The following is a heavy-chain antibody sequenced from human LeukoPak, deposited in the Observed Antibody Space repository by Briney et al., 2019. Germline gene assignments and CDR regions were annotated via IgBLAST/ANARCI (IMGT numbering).Heavy chain of an antibody. Sequence: PSETLSLTCTVSGGSISSYYWSWIRQSPGKGLEWIGYIYYSGSTNYNPSLKSRVTISIDTSKNQFSLKLSSVTAAGTAVYYCARDGGTGTCYYYMDVWGKGTTVTISS. V-gene: IGHV4-59*01. CDR2: IYYSGST. J-gene: IGHJ6*03. CDR3: ARDGGTGTCYYYMDV. D-gene: IGHD4-23*01. CDR1: GGSISSYY.